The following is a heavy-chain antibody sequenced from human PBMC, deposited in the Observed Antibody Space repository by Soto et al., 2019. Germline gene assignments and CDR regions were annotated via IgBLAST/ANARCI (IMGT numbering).Heavy chain of an antibody. CDR1: GFTVSDHY. V-gene: IGHV3-11*01. CDR2: ISRGGGTI. Sequence: QVQLVESGGGLVEPGGSLRLSCAASGFTVSDHYMNWIRQTPGKGLEWVSYISRGGGTIYYADSVQGRFTISRDNSKNSVFLQMNTLRAEDTAVYYCARSHCSGGSCYRAIDIWGQGTMVTVSS. CDR3: ARSHCSGGSCYRAIDI. J-gene: IGHJ3*02. D-gene: IGHD2-15*01.